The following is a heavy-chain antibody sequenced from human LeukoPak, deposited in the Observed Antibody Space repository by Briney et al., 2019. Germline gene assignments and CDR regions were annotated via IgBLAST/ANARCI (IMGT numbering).Heavy chain of an antibody. Sequence: SETLSLTCTVSGGSIGSSSYFWGWIRQPPGKGLEWIGTMYYSGDTYYNPSLKSRVSISVDTSKNHFSLRLSSVTAADTAVYCCARRGGSRFFEYWGQGILVTVSS. CDR3: ARRGGSRFFEY. J-gene: IGHJ4*02. CDR2: MYYSGDT. D-gene: IGHD2-15*01. V-gene: IGHV4-39*02. CDR1: GGSIGSSSYF.